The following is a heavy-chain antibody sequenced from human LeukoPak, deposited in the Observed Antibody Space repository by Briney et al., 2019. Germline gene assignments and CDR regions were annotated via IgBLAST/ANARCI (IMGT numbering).Heavy chain of an antibody. Sequence: GGSLRLSCSASGFTFNTYAMHWVRQAPGKGLEYVSAISTDGGGTYYADSVKGRFTIPRDNSKNTLSLQMSSLRAEDTAVYYCVKYHNSCYSVWGQGTLVTVSS. CDR3: VKYHNSCYSV. D-gene: IGHD2-15*01. CDR2: ISTDGGGT. CDR1: GFTFNTYA. J-gene: IGHJ4*02. V-gene: IGHV3-64D*06.